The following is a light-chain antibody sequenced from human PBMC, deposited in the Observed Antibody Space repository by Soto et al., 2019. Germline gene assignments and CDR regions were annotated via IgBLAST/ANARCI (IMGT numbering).Light chain of an antibody. Sequence: EIELTHSPATLSLSPWEIATLSCRASQSVSSYLAWYHQKPGQAPRLLIYDASTRATGIPARFSGSGSGTDFTLTISSLEPEDFAVYYCQQRSNWPRTFGQGTKVDIK. V-gene: IGKV3-11*01. CDR1: QSVSSY. CDR3: QQRSNWPRT. J-gene: IGKJ1*01. CDR2: DAS.